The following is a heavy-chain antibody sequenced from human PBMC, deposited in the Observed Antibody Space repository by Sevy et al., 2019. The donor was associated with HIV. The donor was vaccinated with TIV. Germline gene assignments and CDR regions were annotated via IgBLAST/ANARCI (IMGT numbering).Heavy chain of an antibody. CDR1: GYPFTSFG. J-gene: IGHJ1*01. D-gene: IGHD2-15*01. Sequence: ASVKVSCKGSGYPFTSFGISWVRHAPGQGLEWMGWINTNNGNANYAQKYQGRVTMTRDTSTSTAYMELRSLRSDDTAVYYCAKDRGYCSGGSCYIQVWGQGTLVTVSS. CDR3: AKDRGYCSGGSCYIQV. V-gene: IGHV1-18*01. CDR2: INTNNGNA.